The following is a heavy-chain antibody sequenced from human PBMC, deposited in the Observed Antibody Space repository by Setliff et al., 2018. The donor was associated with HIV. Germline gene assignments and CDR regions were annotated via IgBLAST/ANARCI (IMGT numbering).Heavy chain of an antibody. Sequence: ASVKVSCKASGYTFTSYYMHWVRQAPGQGLEWMGLINPSGGSTSYAQKFQGRVTMTRDTSTSTVYMELSSLRSEDTAVYYCAGDGEGGYFAEWGQGTLVTVSS. CDR3: AGDGEGGYFAE. CDR1: GYTFTSYY. CDR2: INPSGGST. J-gene: IGHJ4*02. D-gene: IGHD3-22*01. V-gene: IGHV1-46*01.